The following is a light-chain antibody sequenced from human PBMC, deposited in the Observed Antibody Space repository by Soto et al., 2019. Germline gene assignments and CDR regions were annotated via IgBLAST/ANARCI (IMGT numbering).Light chain of an antibody. V-gene: IGKV1-27*01. CDR2: DAS. CDR3: QKYNGAPLT. Sequence: DIQMTQSPSSLSASVGDRVTITCRASQGISIYLAWYQQKPGKDPKLLIYDASTLQAAVPSRFSGSGSGTDFNLTISGLQPEDVATYYCQKYNGAPLTCGGGTKVQI. CDR1: QGISIY. J-gene: IGKJ4*01.